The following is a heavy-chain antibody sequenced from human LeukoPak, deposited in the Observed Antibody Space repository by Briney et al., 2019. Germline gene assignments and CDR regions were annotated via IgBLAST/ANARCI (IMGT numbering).Heavy chain of an antibody. V-gene: IGHV3-7*01. D-gene: IGHD2-8*01. CDR2: IKQDGNEK. CDR3: ARGGDIVIMMYGWGLDS. J-gene: IGHJ4*02. Sequence: GGSLRLSCAASGFTFNSYWMSWVRQAPGKGLEWVAHIKQDGNEKYYADSVKGRFTISRDNAKKSLDLQMTSLSAEDTAVYYCARGGDIVIMMYGWGLDSWGQGTLVAVSS. CDR1: GFTFNSYW.